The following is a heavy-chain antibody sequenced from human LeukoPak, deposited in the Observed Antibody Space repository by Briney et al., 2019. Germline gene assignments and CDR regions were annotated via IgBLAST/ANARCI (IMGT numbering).Heavy chain of an antibody. D-gene: IGHD6-6*01. J-gene: IGHJ4*02. CDR2: IWYDGSNK. V-gene: IGHV3-33*01. CDR1: GFTFSSYG. CDR3: ARGREYCSSSAFDY. Sequence: PGRSLRLSCAASGFTFSSYGMHWVRQAPGKGLEWVAVIWYDGSNKYYADSVKGRFPISRDNSKNTLYLQMNSLRAEDTAVYYCARGREYCSSSAFDYWVQGTLVTVCS.